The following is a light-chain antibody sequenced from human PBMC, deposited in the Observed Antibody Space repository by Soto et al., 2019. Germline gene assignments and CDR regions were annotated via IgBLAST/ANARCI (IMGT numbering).Light chain of an antibody. CDR3: CSFAGSGTGV. J-gene: IGLJ1*01. CDR2: EVN. Sequence: QSALTQPASVSGSPGQSIAISCTGTSGDIGTYNLVSWYKQHPGKAPKLMISEVNKRPSGVSDRFSGSKSGDTASLTISGLRTEDEADYYCCSFAGSGTGVFGTGTKLTVL. V-gene: IGLV2-23*02. CDR1: SGDIGTYNL.